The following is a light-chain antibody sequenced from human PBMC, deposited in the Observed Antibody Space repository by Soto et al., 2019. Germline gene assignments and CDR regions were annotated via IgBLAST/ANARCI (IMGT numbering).Light chain of an antibody. CDR2: DVS. Sequence: QSALTQPASVSESLGQSITISCTGTSSDVGYYNYVSWYQHHPGKAPKLMIYDVSNRPSGVSRSFSGSKSGNTASLTISGLRAEDEADYYCTSYTTSSTLVFGGGTKLTVL. J-gene: IGLJ2*01. V-gene: IGLV2-14*03. CDR3: TSYTTSSTLV. CDR1: SSDVGYYNY.